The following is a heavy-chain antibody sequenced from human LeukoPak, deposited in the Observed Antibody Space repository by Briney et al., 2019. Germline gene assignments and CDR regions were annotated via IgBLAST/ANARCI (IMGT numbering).Heavy chain of an antibody. Sequence: ASVKVSCKASGYTFTNYGINWVRQAPGKGLEWMGWIAIYNDNTQYKRELQGRVTMTTDTPTGTAYMELRSLRSDDTAVYYCARDNGGGGTSHYFEDWGQGTLVTVSS. CDR2: IAIYNDNT. V-gene: IGHV1-18*01. J-gene: IGHJ4*02. D-gene: IGHD2-15*01. CDR1: GYTFTNYG. CDR3: ARDNGGGGTSHYFED.